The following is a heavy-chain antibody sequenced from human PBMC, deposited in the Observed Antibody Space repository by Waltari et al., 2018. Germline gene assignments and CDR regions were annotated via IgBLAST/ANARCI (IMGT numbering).Heavy chain of an antibody. CDR3: ARVGDYHGSGRFGLDV. CDR2: INRDGSN. CDR1: DGSFSGYF. D-gene: IGHD3-10*01. Sequence: QVQLQQWGAGLLKPSETLSLTCAVYDGSFSGYFWSWIRQSPGKGLEWIGQINRDGSNIYNPSLKSRVAMSVDTLKSQISLGLTSVTAADAAVYYCARVGDYHGSGRFGLDVWGQGTRVTVSS. V-gene: IGHV4-34*01. J-gene: IGHJ6*02.